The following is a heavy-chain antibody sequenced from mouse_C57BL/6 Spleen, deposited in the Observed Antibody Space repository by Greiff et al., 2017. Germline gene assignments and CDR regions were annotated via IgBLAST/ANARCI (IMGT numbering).Heavy chain of an antibody. Sequence: QVQLQQPGAELVRPGSSVKLSCKASGYTFTSYWMHWVKQRPIQGLEWIGNIDPSDSETHYNQKFKDKATLTVDKSSSTAYMQLSSLTSEDSAVYYCARWGTTGVATDYSMDYWGQGTSVTVSS. CDR2: IDPSDSET. CDR3: ARWGTTGVATDYSMDY. V-gene: IGHV1-52*01. CDR1: GYTFTSYW. J-gene: IGHJ4*01. D-gene: IGHD1-1*01.